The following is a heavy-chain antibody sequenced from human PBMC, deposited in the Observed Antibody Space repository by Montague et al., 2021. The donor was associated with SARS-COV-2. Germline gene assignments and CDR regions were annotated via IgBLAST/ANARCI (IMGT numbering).Heavy chain of an antibody. CDR3: ARAWYGYNWGTFDY. V-gene: IGHV4-34*01. CDR1: GGSFSGYY. D-gene: IGHD5-24*01. J-gene: IGHJ4*02. CDR2: INHSGST. Sequence: SETLSLTCAVYGGSFSGYYWSWIRQPPGKGLEWIGEINHSGSTNYNPSLKSRVTISVDTSKNQFSLKLSSVTAADTAVYYCARAWYGYNWGTFDYWGQGTLVTVSS.